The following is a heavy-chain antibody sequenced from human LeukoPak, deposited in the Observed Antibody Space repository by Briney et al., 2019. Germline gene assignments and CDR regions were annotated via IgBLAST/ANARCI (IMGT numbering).Heavy chain of an antibody. CDR3: AKDLGYCSSTSCSARAN. J-gene: IGHJ4*02. V-gene: IGHV3-30*18. Sequence: GRSLRLSCAASGFTFSSYGMHWVRQAPGKGLEWVAVISYDGSNKYYADSVKGRFTISRDNSKNTLYLQMNGLRAEDTAVYYCAKDLGYCSSTSCSARANWGQGTLVTVSS. CDR1: GFTFSSYG. CDR2: ISYDGSNK. D-gene: IGHD2-2*01.